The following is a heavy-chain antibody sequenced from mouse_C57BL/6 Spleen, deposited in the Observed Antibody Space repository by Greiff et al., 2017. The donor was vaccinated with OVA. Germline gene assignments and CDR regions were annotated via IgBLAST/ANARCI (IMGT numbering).Heavy chain of an antibody. CDR1: GYTFTSYW. V-gene: IGHV1-55*01. CDR2: IYPGSGST. D-gene: IGHD2-4*01. CDR3: ARKEGYDYPWFAY. Sequence: VQLQQPGAELVKPGASVKMSCKASGYTFTSYWITWVKQRPGQGLEWIGDIYPGSGSTNYNEKFKSKATLTVDTSSSTAYMQLSSLTSEDSAVYYCARKEGYDYPWFAYWGQGTLVTVSA. J-gene: IGHJ3*01.